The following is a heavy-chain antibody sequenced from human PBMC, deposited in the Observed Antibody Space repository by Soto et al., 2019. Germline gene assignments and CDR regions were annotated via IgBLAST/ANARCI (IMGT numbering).Heavy chain of an antibody. CDR3: AKTWWLLQQYAFDI. J-gene: IGHJ3*02. Sequence: EVQLLESGGGLAQPGGSLRLSCAASGFTFSSYAMNWVRQAPGKGLEWVSSISGSSEFIYYADSVKGRFTISRDNSKNTLYLQMNSLRAEDTAVYYCAKTWWLLQQYAFDIWGQGTMVTVSS. CDR2: ISGSSEFI. D-gene: IGHD3-22*01. V-gene: IGHV3-23*01. CDR1: GFTFSSYA.